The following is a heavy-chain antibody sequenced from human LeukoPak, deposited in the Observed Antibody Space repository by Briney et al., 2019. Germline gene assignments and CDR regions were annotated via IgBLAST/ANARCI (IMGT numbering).Heavy chain of an antibody. D-gene: IGHD3-22*01. CDR2: INPNSGGT. CDR3: ARSPYYGSSGPFDY. V-gene: IGHV1-2*02. J-gene: IGHJ4*02. CDR1: GYTFTCYY. Sequence: ASVKVSCKASGYTFTCYYIFWVRQVPGQGLEWMGWINPNSGGTTYEQNFQGRVTMTRDTSISTAYMELSRLRSDDTAVYYCARSPYYGSSGPFDYWGQGTLVTVSS.